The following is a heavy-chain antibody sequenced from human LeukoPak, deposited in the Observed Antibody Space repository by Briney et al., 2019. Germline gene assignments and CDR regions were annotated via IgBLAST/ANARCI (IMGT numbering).Heavy chain of an antibody. CDR1: GFTFDDYA. D-gene: IGHD2-15*01. J-gene: IGHJ4*02. Sequence: GGSLRLSCAASGFTFDDYAMHWVRQAPGKGLEWVSGISWNSGSIGYADSVKGRFTISRDNAKNSLYLQMNSLRAEDTALYYCEKDLCGGSSYYFDYWGQGTLVTVSS. CDR3: EKDLCGGSSYYFDY. V-gene: IGHV3-9*01. CDR2: ISWNSGSI.